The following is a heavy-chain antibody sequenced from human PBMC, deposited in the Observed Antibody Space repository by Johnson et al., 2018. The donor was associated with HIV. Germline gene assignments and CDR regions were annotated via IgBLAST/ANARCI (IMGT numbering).Heavy chain of an antibody. V-gene: IGHV3-13*04. D-gene: IGHD1-26*01. CDR3: ARGSYDGDAFDL. CDR2: IAATGDT. Sequence: VQLVESGGGVVRPGGSLRLACAATGFTFDDYGMSWVRQGPGKGLEWVSGIAATGDTYYPGSVKGRFTVSRENARNSLYLQLNSLRAGDSALYYCARGSYDGDAFDLWGQGTMVTVSS. J-gene: IGHJ3*01. CDR1: GFTFDDYG.